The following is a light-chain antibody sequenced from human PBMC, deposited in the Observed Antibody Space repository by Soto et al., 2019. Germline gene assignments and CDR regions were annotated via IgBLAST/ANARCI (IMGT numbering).Light chain of an antibody. J-gene: IGKJ2*03. Sequence: EIVLTQSPGTLSLSPGERATLSCRASQSVRSSYLAWYQQKPGQAPRLLIYGASSSATGIPDRFIGSASGTAFTLTISRLEPEDFAVYYCHQYCSFPYSFGLGAKLEVK. V-gene: IGKV3-20*01. CDR1: QSVRSSY. CDR3: HQYCSFPYS. CDR2: GAS.